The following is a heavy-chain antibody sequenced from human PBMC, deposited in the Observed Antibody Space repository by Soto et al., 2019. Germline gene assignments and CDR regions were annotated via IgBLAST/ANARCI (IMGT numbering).Heavy chain of an antibody. Sequence: QVQFVQSGAEVKKPGASVRLSCKPSGYTLPNYSIQWVRQAAGQGLQWLGWINPGTGYTESSLRFQGRLTLTMDNSATTFYMDLTSLTSEDTAVYFCTRDLNGGNPFDYWGQGTLVTVSS. CDR3: TRDLNGGNPFDY. D-gene: IGHD2-8*01. J-gene: IGHJ4*02. CDR2: INPGTGYT. CDR1: GYTLPNYS. V-gene: IGHV1-3*01.